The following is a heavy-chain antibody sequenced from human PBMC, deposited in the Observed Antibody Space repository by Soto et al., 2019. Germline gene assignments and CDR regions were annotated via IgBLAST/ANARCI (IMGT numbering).Heavy chain of an antibody. Sequence: QVQQVQSGAEVKKPGTSVKVSCKASGGTFSRYTINWVRQAPGQGLEWMGRIIPIAAIANYTQKFQGRVTITVDKSSTTAYIELSSLRSDDTAVYYCARGSTIVRGAPSWYDPWGQGTLVTVSS. CDR2: IIPIAAIA. J-gene: IGHJ5*02. CDR3: ARGSTIVRGAPSWYDP. V-gene: IGHV1-69*02. D-gene: IGHD3-10*01. CDR1: GGTFSRYT.